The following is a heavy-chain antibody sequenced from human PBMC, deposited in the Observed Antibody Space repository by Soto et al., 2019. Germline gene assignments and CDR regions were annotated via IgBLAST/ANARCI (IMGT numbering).Heavy chain of an antibody. J-gene: IGHJ4*02. V-gene: IGHV3-23*01. Sequence: EVQLLESGGGLVQPGGSLRLSCAASGFTFSSYAMNWVRQAPGKGLAWVSSISGSGDSTYYADSVKGRFPISRDNSKNTLYLQMNSLRGENTAVYYCAKDTRVVVAATPDYWGQGTLVTVSS. CDR1: GFTFSSYA. D-gene: IGHD2-15*01. CDR2: ISGSGDST. CDR3: AKDTRVVVAATPDY.